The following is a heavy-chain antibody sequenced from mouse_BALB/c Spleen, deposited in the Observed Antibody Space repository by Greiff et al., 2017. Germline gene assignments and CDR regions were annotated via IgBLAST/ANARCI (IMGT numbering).Heavy chain of an antibody. V-gene: IGHV1S126*01. D-gene: IGHD6-1*01. CDR1: GYSFTSYW. CDR2: IEPTDSET. CDR3: ARASYYYAMDY. Sequence: QVQLQQSGPQLVGPGASVKISCKASGYSFTSYWMHWVQQRPGQGLEWMGMIEPTDSETRLNQKFKDKATWTVDKSSSTAYMQLSSPTSEDSGVYYCARASYYYAMDYWGQGTSVTVSS. J-gene: IGHJ4*01.